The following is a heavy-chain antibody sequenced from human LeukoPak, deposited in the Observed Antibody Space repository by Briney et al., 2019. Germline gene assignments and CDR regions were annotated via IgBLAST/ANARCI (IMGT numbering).Heavy chain of an antibody. D-gene: IGHD5-12*01. J-gene: IGHJ4*02. Sequence: GASVKVSCKASGYTFTGYYMHWVRQAPGQGLEWMGIINPSGGSTSYAQKFQGRVTMTRDTSTSTVYMELSSLRSEDTAVYYCARGEQYSGYATGRQTSSLYDYWGQGTLVTVSS. CDR1: GYTFTGYY. CDR2: INPSGGST. V-gene: IGHV1-46*01. CDR3: ARGEQYSGYATGRQTSSLYDY.